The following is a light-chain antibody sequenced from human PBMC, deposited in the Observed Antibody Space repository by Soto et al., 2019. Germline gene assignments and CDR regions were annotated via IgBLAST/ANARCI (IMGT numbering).Light chain of an antibody. CDR3: ATWDDSLSSYV. CDR1: SSNIGGNF. J-gene: IGLJ1*01. Sequence: SVLTQPPSASGTLGQRVTISCSGSSSNIGGNFVSWYQQFPGTAPKLLIYSNNQRPSGVPDRFSGSKSGTSASLAISGLQSEDEADYYCATWDDSLSSYVFATGTKVTVL. CDR2: SNN. V-gene: IGLV1-44*01.